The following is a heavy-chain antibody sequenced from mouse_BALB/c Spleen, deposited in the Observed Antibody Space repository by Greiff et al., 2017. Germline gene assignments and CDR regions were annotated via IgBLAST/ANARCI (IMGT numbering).Heavy chain of an antibody. CDR2: INPSNGRT. CDR1: GYTFTSYW. J-gene: IGHJ2*01. CDR3: AREATGTDY. V-gene: IGHV1S81*02. Sequence: QQSCKASGYTFTSYWMHWVKQRPGQGLEWIGEINPSNGRTNYNEKFKSKATLTVDKSSSTAYMQLSSLTSEDSAVYYCAREATGTDYWGQGTTLTVSS. D-gene: IGHD4-1*01.